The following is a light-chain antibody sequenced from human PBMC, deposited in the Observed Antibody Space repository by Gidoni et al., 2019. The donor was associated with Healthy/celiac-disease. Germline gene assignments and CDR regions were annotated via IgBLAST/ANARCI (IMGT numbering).Light chain of an antibody. V-gene: IGLV1-47*01. J-gene: IGLJ1*01. CDR1: SSNIGSNY. CDR2: RNN. Sequence: QSVLTKPPSASGTPGQRVTISCSGSSSNIGSNYVYCYQQLPGTAPKLLIYRNNQRPSGVPDRFSGSKSGTSASLAISGLRSEDEADYYCAAWDDSLSGQVFGTGTKVTVL. CDR3: AAWDDSLSGQV.